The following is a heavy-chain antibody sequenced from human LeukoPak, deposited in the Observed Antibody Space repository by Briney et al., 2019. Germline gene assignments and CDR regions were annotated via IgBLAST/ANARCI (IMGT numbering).Heavy chain of an antibody. CDR1: GFTFSSYA. D-gene: IGHD6-19*01. V-gene: IGHV3-23*01. Sequence: GGSLRLSCAASGFTFSSYATSWVRQAPGKGLEWVSATSGSGGSTYYADSVKGRFTISRDNSKHTLNLQMNSLRAEDTAVYYCAKVYSSGWYVGYFDYWGQGTLVTVSS. J-gene: IGHJ4*02. CDR2: TSGSGGST. CDR3: AKVYSSGWYVGYFDY.